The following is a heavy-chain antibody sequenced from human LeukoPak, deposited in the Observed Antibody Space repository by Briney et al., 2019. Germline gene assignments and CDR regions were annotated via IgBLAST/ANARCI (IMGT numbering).Heavy chain of an antibody. CDR3: ARVYDSSGYDAFDI. CDR2: IYYSGST. V-gene: IGHV4-59*01. CDR1: GRSISSYY. J-gene: IGHJ3*02. D-gene: IGHD3-22*01. Sequence: SETLSLTCTVSGRSISSYYWSWIRQPPGKGLEWIGYIYYSGSTNYNPSLKSRVTISVDTSKNQFSLKLSSVTAADTAVYYCARVYDSSGYDAFDIWGQGTMVTVSS.